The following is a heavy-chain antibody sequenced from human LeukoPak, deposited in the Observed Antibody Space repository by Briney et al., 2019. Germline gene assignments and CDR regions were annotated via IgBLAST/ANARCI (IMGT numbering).Heavy chain of an antibody. V-gene: IGHV4-59*01. J-gene: IGHJ6*03. D-gene: IGHD2-2*01. Sequence: SETLSLTCTVSGGSISRYYWSWIRQPPGKGLEWIGYIYYSGSTNYNPSLKSRVTISVDTSKNQFSLKLSSVTAADTAVYYCAAAVVVPAAIPPAAAQYYMDVWGKGTTVTISS. CDR2: IYYSGST. CDR1: GGSISRYY. CDR3: AAAVVVPAAIPPAAAQYYMDV.